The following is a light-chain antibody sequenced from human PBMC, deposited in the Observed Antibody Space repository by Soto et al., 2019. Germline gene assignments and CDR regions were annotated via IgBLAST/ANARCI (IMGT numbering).Light chain of an antibody. V-gene: IGKV1-5*03. CDR3: QQYNAYSQA. CDR1: ERVSRW. Sequence: GDRVPITCRASERVSRWLAWYQQKPGRTPKLLIYQASTLETGVPSRFSGSGSGTEFTLTISSLQPDDFATYYCQQYNAYSQAFGQGTNVEIK. J-gene: IGKJ1*01. CDR2: QAS.